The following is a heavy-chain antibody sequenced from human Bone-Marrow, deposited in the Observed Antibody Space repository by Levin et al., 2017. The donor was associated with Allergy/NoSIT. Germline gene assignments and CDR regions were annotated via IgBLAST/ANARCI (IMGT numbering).Heavy chain of an antibody. CDR3: AKLLPWLVLTAPFDY. CDR2: ISYDGSDK. V-gene: IGHV3-30*18. CDR1: GFTFSNYG. D-gene: IGHD6-19*01. J-gene: IGHJ4*02. Sequence: GESLKISCAVSGFTFSNYGMHWVRQAPGKGLEWVALISYDGSDKDYADSVKGRFTISRDSSKNTLYLQMNSLRAEDTAVYYCAKLLPWLVLTAPFDYWGQGTLVTVSS.